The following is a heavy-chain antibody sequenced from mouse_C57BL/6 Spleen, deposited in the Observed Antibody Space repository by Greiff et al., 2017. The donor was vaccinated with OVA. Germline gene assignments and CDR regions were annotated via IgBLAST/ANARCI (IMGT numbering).Heavy chain of an antibody. J-gene: IGHJ4*01. Sequence: EVKLMESGPGLVKPSQSLSLTCSVTGYSIPSGYYWNWIRQFPGNKLEWMGYISYDGSNNYNPSLKNRISITRDTSKNQFFLKLNSVTTEDTATYYCARGGNYYGSDYAMDYWGQGTSVTVSS. D-gene: IGHD1-1*01. CDR1: GYSIPSGYY. V-gene: IGHV3-6*01. CDR2: ISYDGSN. CDR3: ARGGNYYGSDYAMDY.